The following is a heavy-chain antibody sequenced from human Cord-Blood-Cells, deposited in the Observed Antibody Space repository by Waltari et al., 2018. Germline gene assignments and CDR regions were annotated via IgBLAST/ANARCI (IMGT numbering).Heavy chain of an antibody. J-gene: IGHJ3*02. D-gene: IGHD2-8*01. CDR1: GGTFSSYA. V-gene: IGHV1-69*06. CDR3: AREGGYCTNGVCYTGAAFDI. CDR2: IIPIFGTA. Sequence: QVQLVQSGAEVKKHGSSVKVSCKASGGTFSSYAISWVRQAPGQGLEWMGGIIPIFGTANYAQKFQGRVTITADKSTSTAYMELSSLRSEDTAVYYCAREGGYCTNGVCYTGAAFDIWGQGTMVTVSS.